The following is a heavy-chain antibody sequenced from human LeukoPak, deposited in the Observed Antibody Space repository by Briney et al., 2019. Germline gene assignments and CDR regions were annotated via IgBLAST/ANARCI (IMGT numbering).Heavy chain of an antibody. CDR3: AGPGAGDLDY. Sequence: SETLSLTCAVYGGPFGVYYWSRVRQPPGKGLEWIGEINHSGSTNYNPSLKSRVTISVDTSKNHFSLKLSSVTAADTAVYYCAGPGAGDLDYWGQGTLVTVSS. CDR2: INHSGST. CDR1: GGPFGVYY. D-gene: IGHD3-10*01. V-gene: IGHV4-34*01. J-gene: IGHJ4*02.